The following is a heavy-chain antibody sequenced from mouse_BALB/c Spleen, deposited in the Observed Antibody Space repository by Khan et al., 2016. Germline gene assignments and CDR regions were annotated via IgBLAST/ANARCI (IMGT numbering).Heavy chain of an antibody. CDR1: GYTFTSYW. CDR3: TRGESSMIRGFAY. V-gene: IGHV1-69*02. Sequence: QVQLQQSGAELVRPGPSVKLSCKASGYTFTSYWINWMKQRPGQGLEWIGNIYPFDRYTNYNQKFKDKATLTVDKSSSTAYMQLSSQTSEDSAIYYGTRGESSMIRGFAYWGQGTLVTVAA. D-gene: IGHD2-4*01. CDR2: IYPFDRYT. J-gene: IGHJ3*01.